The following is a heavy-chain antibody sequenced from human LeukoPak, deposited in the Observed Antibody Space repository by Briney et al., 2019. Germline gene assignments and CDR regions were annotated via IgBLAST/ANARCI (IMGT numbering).Heavy chain of an antibody. Sequence: PGGSLRLSCAASGFSLSSYAMSWVRQAPGKGLEWVSAISSTDAGTYHADSVRGRITISRDSSKNTLYLQMNSLRAEDAAVYYCAKEGYSRGYYSYYYMDVWGKGTTVTVSS. D-gene: IGHD6-13*01. CDR2: ISSTDAGT. J-gene: IGHJ6*03. V-gene: IGHV3-23*01. CDR1: GFSLSSYA. CDR3: AKEGYSRGYYSYYYMDV.